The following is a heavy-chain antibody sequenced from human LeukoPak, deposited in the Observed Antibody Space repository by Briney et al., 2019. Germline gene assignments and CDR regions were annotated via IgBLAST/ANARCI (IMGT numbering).Heavy chain of an antibody. CDR2: ISSSGNTI. V-gene: IGHV3-48*03. D-gene: IGHD3-22*01. CDR1: GFTFNNFE. Sequence: GGSLRLSCAASGFTFNNFEMYWVRQAPGKGLEWVSYISSSGNTIYYADSVKGRFTISRDNAKNSLYLQMNSLRAEDTALYFCARGPPNYYDSSGYFYLWGQGTLVTVSS. CDR3: ARGPPNYYDSSGYFYL. J-gene: IGHJ4*02.